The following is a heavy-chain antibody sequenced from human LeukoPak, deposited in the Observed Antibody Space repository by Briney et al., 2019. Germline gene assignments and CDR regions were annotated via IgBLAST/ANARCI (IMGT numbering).Heavy chain of an antibody. CDR2: MNPNSGNT. CDR3: ARGRIPEQWLVY. Sequence: ASVKVSCKASGYTFTSYDINWVRQATGQGLEWMGWMNPNSGNTGYAQKFQGRVTMTRNTSISTAYMELSSLRSEDTAVYYCARGRIPEQWLVYWGQGTLVTVSS. D-gene: IGHD6-19*01. CDR1: GYTFTSYD. V-gene: IGHV1-8*01. J-gene: IGHJ4*02.